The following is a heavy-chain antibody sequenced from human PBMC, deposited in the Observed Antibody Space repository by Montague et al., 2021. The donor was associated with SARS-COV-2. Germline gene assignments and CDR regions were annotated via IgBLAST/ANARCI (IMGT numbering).Heavy chain of an antibody. J-gene: IGHJ6*02. CDR1: GGSFSSYY. V-gene: IGHV4-34*01. D-gene: IGHD4-17*01. Sequence: SETLSLTCAVYGGSFSSYYWSWIRQPPGKGLEWIGEINHSGSTNYNPSLKSRVTISVDTSKNQFSLELSSVTAAATAVSYCAGALPVTTVVYSYYGMDVWGQGTTVTVSS. CDR3: AGALPVTTVVYSYYGMDV. CDR2: INHSGST.